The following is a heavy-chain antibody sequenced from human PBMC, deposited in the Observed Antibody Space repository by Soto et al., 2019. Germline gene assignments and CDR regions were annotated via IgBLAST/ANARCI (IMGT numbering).Heavy chain of an antibody. D-gene: IGHD3-22*01. Sequence: QITLKESGPTLVKPTQTLTLTCTFSGFSLSTSGVGVGWIRQPPGKALEWLALIYWDDDKRYSPPLKSRLTITKDXXKXQXXLTMTNLDPVDTATYYCAHSDNYYDSSGYYCDCDYWGQGTLVTVSS. CDR1: GFSLSTSGVG. V-gene: IGHV2-5*02. CDR2: IYWDDDK. CDR3: AHSDNYYDSSGYYCDCDY. J-gene: IGHJ4*02.